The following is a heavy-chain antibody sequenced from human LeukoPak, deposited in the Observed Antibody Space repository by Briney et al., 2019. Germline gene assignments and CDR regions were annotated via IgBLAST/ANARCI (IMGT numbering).Heavy chain of an antibody. V-gene: IGHV3-74*01. CDR2: IDTDGSTT. J-gene: IGHJ4*02. CDR1: GFTFSSYW. Sequence: GGSLRLSCAASGFTFSSYWMHWVRQAPGKGPVWVSRIDTDGSTTNYADSVKGRFTISRDNAKNTLYLQMNSLRAEDTAVYYCARDVYYDFWSGYYIDYWGQGTLVTASS. CDR3: ARDVYYDFWSGYYIDY. D-gene: IGHD3-3*01.